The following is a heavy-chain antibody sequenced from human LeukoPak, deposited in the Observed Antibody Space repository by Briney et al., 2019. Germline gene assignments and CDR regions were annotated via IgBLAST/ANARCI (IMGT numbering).Heavy chain of an antibody. D-gene: IGHD5-18*01. CDR2: IYYSGST. CDR3: ARDQDGGYGY. V-gene: IGHV4-38-2*02. J-gene: IGHJ4*02. Sequence: SETLSLTCTVSGYSISSGYYWGWIRQPPGKGLEWIGSIYYSGSTYYNPSLKSRVTISVDTSKNQFSLKLSSVTAADTAVYYCARDQDGGYGYWGQGTLVTVSS. CDR1: GYSISSGYY.